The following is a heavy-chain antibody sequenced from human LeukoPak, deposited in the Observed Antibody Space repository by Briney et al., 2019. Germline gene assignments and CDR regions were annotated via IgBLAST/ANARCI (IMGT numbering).Heavy chain of an antibody. Sequence: GGSLRLSCAASGLTFRSYWMNWVRQAPGKGLEWVANIQQDGSEKYYVDSVKGRFTISRDNAKNSLYLQMNSLRAEDTAVYYCARARDSSSWFSSDYWGQGTLVTVSS. CDR3: ARARDSSSWFSSDY. CDR2: IQQDGSEK. J-gene: IGHJ4*02. D-gene: IGHD6-13*01. CDR1: GLTFRSYW. V-gene: IGHV3-7*04.